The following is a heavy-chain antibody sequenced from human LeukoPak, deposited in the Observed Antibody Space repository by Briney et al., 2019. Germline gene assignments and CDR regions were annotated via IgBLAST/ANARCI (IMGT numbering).Heavy chain of an antibody. CDR3: ARDGRVTMIVVVTERAFDI. CDR1: GYTFTSYG. CDR2: ISAYNGNT. J-gene: IGHJ3*02. V-gene: IGHV1-18*01. D-gene: IGHD3-22*01. Sequence: ASVKVSCKASGYTFTSYGISWVRQAPGQGLEWMGWISAYNGNTNYAQKLQGRVTMTTDTSTSTAYMELRSLRSDDTAVYHCARDGRVTMIVVVTERAFDIWGQGTMVTVSS.